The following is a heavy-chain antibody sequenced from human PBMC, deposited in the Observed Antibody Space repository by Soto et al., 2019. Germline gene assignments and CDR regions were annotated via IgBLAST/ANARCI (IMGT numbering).Heavy chain of an antibody. CDR3: ARYFTYFDSWIGYYSRQNYYTLDV. CDR2: ISSNDEK. J-gene: IGHJ6*02. CDR1: GFSLTNGRMG. Sequence: QVTLKESGPVLVKPTETLTLTCTVSGFSLTNGRMGVSWIRQPPGKALEWLAHISSNDEKSYNTSLESRLTVSRDISKSQVFLTMTNMGPVDTATYHCARYFTYFDSWIGYYSRQNYYTLDVWGQGTTVTVSS. V-gene: IGHV2-26*01. D-gene: IGHD3-3*01.